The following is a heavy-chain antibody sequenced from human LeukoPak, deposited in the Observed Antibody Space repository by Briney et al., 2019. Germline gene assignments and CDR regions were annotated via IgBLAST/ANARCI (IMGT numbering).Heavy chain of an antibody. CDR1: GXTLSTYW. D-gene: IGHD2-15*01. Sequence: GGSLRLSCAASGXTLSTYWMSWVRQAPGKGLEWVANIKQDGSEKNYVDSVKGRFTISRDNARNSLYLQMDSLRAEDTALYYCAWGGLYWHIWGQGTMVTVSS. CDR3: AWGGLYWHI. J-gene: IGHJ3*02. V-gene: IGHV3-7*04. CDR2: IKQDGSEK.